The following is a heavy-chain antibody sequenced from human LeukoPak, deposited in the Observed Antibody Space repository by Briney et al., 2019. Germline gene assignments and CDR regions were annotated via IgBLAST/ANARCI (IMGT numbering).Heavy chain of an antibody. J-gene: IGHJ4*02. D-gene: IGHD2-21*01. V-gene: IGHV4-38-2*02. CDR1: GYSISSAYY. CDR2: IYHSGST. CDR3: ARDGALPGGGDYLFDY. Sequence: SETLSLTCTVSGYSISSAYYWGWIRQSPGKGLEWIGTIYHSGSTYYNPSLKSRVSISVDTSKNQFSLKLSSVTAADTAVYFCARDGALPGGGDYLFDYWGQGTLVTVSS.